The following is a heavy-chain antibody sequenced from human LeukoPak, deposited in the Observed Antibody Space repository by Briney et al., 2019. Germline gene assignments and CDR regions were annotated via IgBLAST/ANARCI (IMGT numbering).Heavy chain of an antibody. V-gene: IGHV4-39*01. CDR3: ARPGLYYYDSSGSESWFDP. Sequence: SETLSLTCTVSGGSISSSSYYWGWIRQPPGKGLEWIGSIYYSGSTYYNPSLKSRVTISVDTSKNQFSLKLSSVTAADTAVYYCARPGLYYYDSSGSESWFDPWGQGTLVTVSS. J-gene: IGHJ5*02. CDR1: GGSISSSSYY. D-gene: IGHD3-22*01. CDR2: IYYSGST.